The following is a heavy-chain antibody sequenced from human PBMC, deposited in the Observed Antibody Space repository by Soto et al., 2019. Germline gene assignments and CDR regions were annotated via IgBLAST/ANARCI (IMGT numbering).Heavy chain of an antibody. Sequence: SETLSLTCTVSGDSISTDYWSWIRQSPGKGLEWIGFIYYGGSTNYNPSLKSRVTISVDRSKNQFSLKLGSVTAADTAVYYCARVPSPWGQGTLVTVSS. CDR1: GDSISTDY. V-gene: IGHV4-59*12. CDR3: ARVPSP. J-gene: IGHJ5*02. CDR2: IYYGGST.